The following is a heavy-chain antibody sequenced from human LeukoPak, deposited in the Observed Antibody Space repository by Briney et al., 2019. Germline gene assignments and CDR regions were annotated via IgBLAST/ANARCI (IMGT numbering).Heavy chain of an antibody. CDR2: ISDSGGIT. D-gene: IGHD4-11*01. Sequence: GGSLRLSCAASGFTFSSYPMTWVRQAPGKGPEWVSFISDSGGITYYADSVKGRFTISRDNSKNTLYLQMDSLRAEDTAVYYCAKGNSNYIYSFDYWGQGTLVTVSS. J-gene: IGHJ4*02. CDR1: GFTFSSYP. V-gene: IGHV3-23*01. CDR3: AKGNSNYIYSFDY.